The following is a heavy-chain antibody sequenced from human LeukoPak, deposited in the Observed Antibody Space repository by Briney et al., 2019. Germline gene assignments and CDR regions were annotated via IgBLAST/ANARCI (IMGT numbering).Heavy chain of an antibody. CDR1: AFSFSSYS. Sequence: GGSLRLSCAASAFSFSSYSMNWVRQAPGKGPEWVSSIGSSSNYIYYADSVKGRFTVSRDNAKNFLYLQMNSLRAEDTAVYYCARDRLGVTDDWWGQGTLVTVSS. D-gene: IGHD1-26*01. CDR2: IGSSSNYI. J-gene: IGHJ4*02. V-gene: IGHV3-21*01. CDR3: ARDRLGVTDDW.